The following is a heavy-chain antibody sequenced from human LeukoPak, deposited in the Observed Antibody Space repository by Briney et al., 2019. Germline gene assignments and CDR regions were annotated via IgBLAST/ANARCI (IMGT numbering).Heavy chain of an antibody. CDR2: IYYSGST. J-gene: IGHJ4*02. V-gene: IGHV4-39*01. Sequence: NPPETLSLTCTVSGGSISSSSYYWGWIRQPPGKGLEWIGSIYYSGSTYYNPSLKSRVTISVDTSKNQFSLKLSSVTAADTAVYYCARQRELAAAGTAFDYWGQGTLVTVSS. CDR1: GGSISSSSYY. CDR3: ARQRELAAAGTAFDY. D-gene: IGHD6-13*01.